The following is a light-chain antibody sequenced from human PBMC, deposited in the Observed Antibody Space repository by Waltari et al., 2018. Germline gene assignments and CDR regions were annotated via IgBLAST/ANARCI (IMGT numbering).Light chain of an antibody. V-gene: IGKV2-30*01. CDR1: LSLVSGDGNTY. J-gene: IGKJ1*01. Sequence: DVVMTPSPLSLPVTLAQPASISCRSSLSLVSGDGNTYFNWFQQRSGQSPRRLFYKVSNRDSGVPDRLSGSGSGTDFTLTISRVEAEDVGVYYCMQGTHWPWTFGQGTKVEIK. CDR3: MQGTHWPWT. CDR2: KVS.